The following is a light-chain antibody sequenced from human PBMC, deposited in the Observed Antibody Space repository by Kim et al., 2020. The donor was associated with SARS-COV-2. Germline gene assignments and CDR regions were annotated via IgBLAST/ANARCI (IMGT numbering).Light chain of an antibody. J-gene: IGKJ2*01. CDR3: QQYYSTPYT. Sequence: DIVMTQSPDSLAVSLGERATINCKSSQSVLYSSNNKNYLAWYQQKPGLPPKLLIYWASTRESGVPDRFSGSGSGTDFTLTISSLQAEDVAVYYCQQYYSTPYTFGQGTKLEI. CDR2: WAS. CDR1: QSVLYSSNNKNY. V-gene: IGKV4-1*01.